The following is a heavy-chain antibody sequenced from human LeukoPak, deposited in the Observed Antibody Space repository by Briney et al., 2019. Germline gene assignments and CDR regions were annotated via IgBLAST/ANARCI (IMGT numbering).Heavy chain of an antibody. Sequence: GGSLRLSCAASGFTVSSNYMSWVRQAPGKGLEWVSVIYSGGSTYYADSVKDRFTISRDNSKNTLYLQMNSLRAEDTAVYYCARDAAVAFDIWGQGTMVTVSS. V-gene: IGHV3-53*01. J-gene: IGHJ3*02. CDR1: GFTVSSNY. CDR3: ARDAAVAFDI. D-gene: IGHD6-19*01. CDR2: IYSGGST.